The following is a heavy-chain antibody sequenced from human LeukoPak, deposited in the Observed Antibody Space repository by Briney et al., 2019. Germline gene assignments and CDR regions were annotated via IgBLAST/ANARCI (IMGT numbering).Heavy chain of an antibody. V-gene: IGHV4-59*01. CDR2: IHSSGST. Sequence: PSETLSLTCTVSGFSITTYYWSWIRQSPGNGLEWIGQIHSSGSTTYNPFLKSRVNISVDTSKNQFSLHLSSVTAADTAVYYCARDIREVGESHYFDYWGQGTLVTVTS. D-gene: IGHD1-26*01. J-gene: IGHJ4*02. CDR1: GFSITTYY. CDR3: ARDIREVGESHYFDY.